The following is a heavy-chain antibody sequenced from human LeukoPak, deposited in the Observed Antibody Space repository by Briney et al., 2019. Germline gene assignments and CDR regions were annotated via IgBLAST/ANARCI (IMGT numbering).Heavy chain of an antibody. V-gene: IGHV4-59*12. J-gene: IGHJ4*02. CDR3: ARDQTYSGSGIYTYFDY. CDR1: GGSISSYY. Sequence: SKTLSLTCTVSGGSISSYYWSWIRQPPGKGLEWIGYIYYSGSTNYNPSLKSRVTISVDTSKNQFSLKLSSVTAADTAVYYCARDQTYSGSGIYTYFDYWGQGILVTVSS. CDR2: IYYSGST. D-gene: IGHD3-10*01.